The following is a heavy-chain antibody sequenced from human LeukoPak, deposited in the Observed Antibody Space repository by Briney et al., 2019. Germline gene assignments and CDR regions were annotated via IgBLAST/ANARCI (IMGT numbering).Heavy chain of an antibody. D-gene: IGHD1-1*01. J-gene: IGHJ4*02. V-gene: IGHV3-7*03. CDR3: TRYNVGFES. CDR1: GFTFTTYW. Sequence: PGGTLRLSCTASGFTFTTYWMSWVRHPPGKGLEWVANIKQDGSEKYYVDSVKGRFTISRDNAKNSLYLQMNSLKTEDTAVYYCTRYNVGFESWGQGTLVTVSS. CDR2: IKQDGSEK.